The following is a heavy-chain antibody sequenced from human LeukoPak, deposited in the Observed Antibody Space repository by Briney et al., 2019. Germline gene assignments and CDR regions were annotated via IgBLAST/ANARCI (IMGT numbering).Heavy chain of an antibody. V-gene: IGHV4-34*01. J-gene: IGHJ4*02. D-gene: IGHD6-6*01. CDR3: ARDVGARLPGY. Sequence: SETLSLTCAVYGGSFSGYYWSWIRQPPGKGLEWIGEINHSGSANYNPSLKSRVTILVDKSKNQLSLILSSVTAADTAVYYCARDVGARLPGYWGQGTLVTVSS. CDR1: GGSFSGYY. CDR2: INHSGSA.